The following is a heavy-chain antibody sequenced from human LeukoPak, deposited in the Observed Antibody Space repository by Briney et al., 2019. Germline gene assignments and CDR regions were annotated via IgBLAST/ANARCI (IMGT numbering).Heavy chain of an antibody. D-gene: IGHD2-15*01. CDR3: ARDLVVVAATRPDY. J-gene: IGHJ4*02. CDR1: GFTFSSYS. Sequence: GGFQRLSCAASGFTFSSYSLNWVRQAPRKGQESVSSISSSSSYIYYADSVKGRFTISRGNAKNSLYLQMNSLRAEDTAVYYCARDLVVVAATRPDYWGQGTLVTVSS. CDR2: ISSSSSYI. V-gene: IGHV3-21*01.